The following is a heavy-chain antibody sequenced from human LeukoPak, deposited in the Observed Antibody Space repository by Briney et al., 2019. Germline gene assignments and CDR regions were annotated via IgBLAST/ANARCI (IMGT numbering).Heavy chain of an antibody. CDR1: GGSISSYY. D-gene: IGHD4-17*01. V-gene: IGHV4-59*08. J-gene: IGHJ4*02. CDR3: ARQTNYGLMLV. CDR2: IYYSGST. Sequence: SETLSLTCTVSGGSISSYYWSWIRQPPGKGLEWIGYIYYSGSTYYNPSLKSRVTISVDTSKNQFSLKLSSVTAADTAVYYCARQTNYGLMLVWGQGTLVTVSS.